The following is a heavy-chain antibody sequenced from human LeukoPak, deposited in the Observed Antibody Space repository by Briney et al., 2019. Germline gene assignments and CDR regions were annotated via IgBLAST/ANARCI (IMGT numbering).Heavy chain of an antibody. V-gene: IGHV4-59*08. Sequence: SETLSLTCTVSGGSISSYYWSWIRQPPGKGLEWIGYIYYSGSTNYNPSPKSRVTISVDTPKNQFSLKLSSVTAADTAVYYSAIQAVAGYLFDYWGHGTLVTVSS. J-gene: IGHJ4*01. D-gene: IGHD6-19*01. CDR3: AIQAVAGYLFDY. CDR1: GGSISSYY. CDR2: IYYSGST.